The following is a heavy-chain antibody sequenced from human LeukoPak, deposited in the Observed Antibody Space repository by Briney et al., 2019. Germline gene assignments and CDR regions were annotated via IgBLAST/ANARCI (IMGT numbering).Heavy chain of an antibody. Sequence: ASVKVSCKASGYTFTSYYMHWVRQAPGQGLEWMGIINPSGGSTSYAQKLQGRVTMTTDTSTSTAYMELRSLRSDDTAVYYCARRAGAYSHPYDYWGQGTLVTVSS. CDR2: INPSGGST. CDR3: ARRAGAYSHPYDY. J-gene: IGHJ4*02. CDR1: GYTFTSYY. D-gene: IGHD4/OR15-4a*01. V-gene: IGHV1-46*01.